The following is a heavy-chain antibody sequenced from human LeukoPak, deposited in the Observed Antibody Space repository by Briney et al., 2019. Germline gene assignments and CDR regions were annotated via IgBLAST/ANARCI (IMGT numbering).Heavy chain of an antibody. Sequence: KPSETLSLTCTVSGGSISSSSYYWGWIRQPPGKGLEWIGSIYYSGSTYYNPSLKSRVTISVDTSKNQFSLKLSSVTAADTAVYYCASRYYDFWSGYYYGWFDPWGQGTLVTVSS. CDR1: GGSISSSSYY. D-gene: IGHD3-3*01. CDR2: IYYSGST. V-gene: IGHV4-39*07. CDR3: ASRYYDFWSGYYYGWFDP. J-gene: IGHJ5*02.